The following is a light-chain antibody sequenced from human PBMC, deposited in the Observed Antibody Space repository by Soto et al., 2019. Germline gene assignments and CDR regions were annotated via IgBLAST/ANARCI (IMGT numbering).Light chain of an antibody. CDR1: QSVSIN. CDR3: QQYNNWPPIT. J-gene: IGKJ5*01. Sequence: EIVMTQSPATLSVSPGERATLSCRASQSVSINLAWYQQIPGQAPRLLIYGASTRATGIPARFSGSGSGRAFPLTISSLQSEDFAVYYCQQYNNWPPITFGQGTRLEIK. CDR2: GAS. V-gene: IGKV3-15*01.